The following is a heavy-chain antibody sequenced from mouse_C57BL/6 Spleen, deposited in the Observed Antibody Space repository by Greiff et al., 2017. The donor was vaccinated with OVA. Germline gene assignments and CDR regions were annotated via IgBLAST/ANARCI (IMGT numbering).Heavy chain of an antibody. CDR2: IYPGSGST. D-gene: IGHD2-4*01. CDR1: GYTFTSYW. V-gene: IGHV1-55*01. J-gene: IGHJ4*01. Sequence: QVQLQQPGAELVKPGASVKMSCKASGYTFTSYWITWVKQRPGQGLEWIGDIYPGSGSTYYNEKFKGKATLTADKSSSTAYMELRSLTSEDSAVYFCARGGTMTYYYAMDYWGQGTSVTVSS. CDR3: ARGGTMTYYYAMDY.